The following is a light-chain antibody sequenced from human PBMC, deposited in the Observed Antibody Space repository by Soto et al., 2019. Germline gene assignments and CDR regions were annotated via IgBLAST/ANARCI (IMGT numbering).Light chain of an antibody. J-gene: IGLJ1*01. CDR3: SSFTNTITRYA. V-gene: IGLV2-14*01. CDR2: EVS. Sequence: QSVLTQPASVSGSPGQLITISCTGTSSDVGGYNYVSWFQHHPGKAPKLIIYEVSYRPSGVSNRFSGSKSGDTASLTISGLQAEDEADYYCSSFTNTITRYAFGTGTKLTVL. CDR1: SSDVGGYNY.